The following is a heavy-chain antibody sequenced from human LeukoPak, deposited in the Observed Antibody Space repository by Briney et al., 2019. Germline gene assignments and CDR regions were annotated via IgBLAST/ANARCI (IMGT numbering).Heavy chain of an antibody. CDR2: IYYSGST. D-gene: IGHD6-13*01. Sequence: PSETLSLTCTVSGGSISSGSYYWGWIRQPPGKGLEWIGSIYYSGSTYYNPSLKSRVTISVDTSKNQFSLKLSSVTAADTAVYYCARHPAGAAGTDWGQGTLVTVSS. V-gene: IGHV4-39*01. J-gene: IGHJ4*02. CDR1: GGSISSGSYY. CDR3: ARHPAGAAGTD.